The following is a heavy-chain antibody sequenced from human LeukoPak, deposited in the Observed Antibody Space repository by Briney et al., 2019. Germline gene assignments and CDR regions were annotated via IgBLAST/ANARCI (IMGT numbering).Heavy chain of an antibody. CDR1: GFTFSSDG. D-gene: IGHD3-22*01. Sequence: GRSLRLSCAASGFTFSSDGMHWVRQAPGKGLGGVAVIWYDGSNKYYANPVKGRFTISRENSKNTLYLQMNSLRAEDTAVYYCARDNDSSGYYYLYYYYGMDVWGQGTTVTVSS. CDR2: IWYDGSNK. V-gene: IGHV3-33*01. J-gene: IGHJ6*02. CDR3: ARDNDSSGYYYLYYYYGMDV.